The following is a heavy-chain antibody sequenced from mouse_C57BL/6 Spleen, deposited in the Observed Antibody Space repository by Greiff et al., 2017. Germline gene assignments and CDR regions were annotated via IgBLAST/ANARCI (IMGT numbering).Heavy chain of an antibody. CDR3: APITTVGYYAMDY. D-gene: IGHD1-1*01. CDR2: INPNYGTT. Sequence: EVQLQESGPELVKPGASVEISCKASGYSFTDYNMNWVKQSNGKSLEWIGVINPNYGTTSYNQKFKGKATLTVDQSSSTAYMQLNSLTSEDSAVYYCAPITTVGYYAMDYWGQGTSVTVSS. J-gene: IGHJ4*01. CDR1: GYSFTDYN. V-gene: IGHV1-39*01.